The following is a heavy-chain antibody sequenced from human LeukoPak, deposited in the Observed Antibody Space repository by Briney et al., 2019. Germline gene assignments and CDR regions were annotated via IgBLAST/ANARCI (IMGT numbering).Heavy chain of an antibody. CDR1: GYTFTDYF. D-gene: IGHD2-21*01. V-gene: IGHV1-2*06. CDR3: ARDHCGGDSCLGY. J-gene: IGHJ4*02. Sequence: AASVRVSCKTSGYTFTDYFMHWVRQAPGQGLEWLGRIDPNSGGTNYPQKFQGTVTMTRDTSISTVYMELSRLRSDDTAMYYRARDHCGGDSCLGYWGQGTLVTVSS. CDR2: IDPNSGGT.